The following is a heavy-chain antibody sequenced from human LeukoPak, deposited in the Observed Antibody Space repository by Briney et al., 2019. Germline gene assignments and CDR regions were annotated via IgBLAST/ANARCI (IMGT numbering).Heavy chain of an antibody. J-gene: IGHJ6*03. CDR3: ARDRQYCSNGICSYYYLDV. Sequence: PSETLSLICTVSGGSISSDDYYWNWIRQPAGKELEWIGRIYTSGSTKYNPSLKSRVTISIDTPKNQFSLKLSSVTAAAKAAYFCARDRQYCSNGICSYYYLDVWGKGTTVTVSS. CDR1: GGSISSDDYY. CDR2: IYTSGST. V-gene: IGHV4-61*02. D-gene: IGHD2-8*01.